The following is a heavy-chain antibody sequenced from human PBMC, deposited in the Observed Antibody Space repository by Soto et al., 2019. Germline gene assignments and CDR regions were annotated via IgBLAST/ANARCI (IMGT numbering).Heavy chain of an antibody. J-gene: IGHJ4*02. CDR1: GGSISSYY. V-gene: IGHV4-59*12. D-gene: IGHD3-10*01. CDR3: ARGIGSYYGSGTYYFFDF. CDR2: IYYSGST. Sequence: SETLSLTCTVSGGSISSYYWSWIRQPPGKGLEWIGYIYYSGSTNYNPSLKSRVTISVDTSKNQFSLKLSSVTAADTAVYYCARGIGSYYGSGTYYFFDFWGQGTLVTVS.